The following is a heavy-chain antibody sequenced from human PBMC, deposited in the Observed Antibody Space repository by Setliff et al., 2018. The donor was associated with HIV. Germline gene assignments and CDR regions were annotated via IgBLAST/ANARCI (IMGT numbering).Heavy chain of an antibody. V-gene: IGHV4-59*11. D-gene: IGHD3-3*01. CDR2: IFYSGST. CDR3: ARGNHYDFWSGYLDY. CDR1: GGSISGHY. J-gene: IGHJ4*02. Sequence: SETLSLTCTVSGGSISGHYWSWIRQPPGKGLEWIGYIFYSGSTNYNPSLKSRVTLSVDTSKNQFSLKLSSVTAADTAVYYCARGNHYDFWSGYLDYWGQGTLVTVSS.